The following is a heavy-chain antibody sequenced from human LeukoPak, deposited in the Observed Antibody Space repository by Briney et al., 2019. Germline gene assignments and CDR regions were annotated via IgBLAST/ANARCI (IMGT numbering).Heavy chain of an antibody. CDR1: AFTFSSYW. CDR3: ATDGVPSYYFDTSGPKFFQH. V-gene: IGHV3-7*01. J-gene: IGHJ1*01. D-gene: IGHD3-22*01. CDR2: IKEDGGEI. Sequence: PGGSLRLSCEAFAFTFSSYWMSWVRQAPGKGLEWVANIKEDGGEINYVDSVKGRFTISRDTAKNSLYLQVNSLRAEDTAVYYCATDGVPSYYFDTSGPKFFQHWGQGTLVTVSS.